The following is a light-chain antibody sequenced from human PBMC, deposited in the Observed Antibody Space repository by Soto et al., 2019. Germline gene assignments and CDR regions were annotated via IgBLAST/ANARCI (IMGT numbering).Light chain of an antibody. CDR3: QQYGSSLIT. J-gene: IGKJ5*01. CDR1: QSVSSSY. V-gene: IGKV3-20*01. Sequence: IVLTQSPGTLSLSPGERATLSCRASQSVSSSYLAWYQQKPGQAPRLLIYGASNRATGIPDRFSGSGSGTDFTLTISRLEPEDFAMYYCQQYGSSLITFGQGTRLEIK. CDR2: GAS.